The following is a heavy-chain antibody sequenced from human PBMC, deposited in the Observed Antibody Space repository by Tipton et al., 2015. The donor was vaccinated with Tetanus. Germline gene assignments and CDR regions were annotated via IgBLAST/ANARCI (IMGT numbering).Heavy chain of an antibody. D-gene: IGHD3-16*01. J-gene: IGHJ5*02. CDR1: GASISSNTYY. CDR2: VSYSGST. CDR3: ARVDDSVWGSPFDP. V-gene: IGHV4-39*07. Sequence: TLSLTCTVSGASISSNTYYWGWIRQPPGKGLEWIASVSYSGSTYYNPSLKSRVTMSLDTSKNQFSLKLSSVTAADTAVYYCARVDDSVWGSPFDPWGQGVLVTVSS.